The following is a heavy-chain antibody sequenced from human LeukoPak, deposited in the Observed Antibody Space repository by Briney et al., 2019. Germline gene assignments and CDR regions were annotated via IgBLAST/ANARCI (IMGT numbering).Heavy chain of an antibody. CDR2: IYPGDSDT. CDR1: GYSFTSYW. CDR3: ARLGAPDNYYMDV. V-gene: IGHV5-51*01. Sequence: GESLKISCKGPGYSFTSYWIGWVRQMPGKGLEWMGTIYPGDSDTRYSPSFQGQVTISADKSISTAYLQWSSLKASDTAMYYCARLGAPDNYYMDVWGKGTTVTVSS. J-gene: IGHJ6*03.